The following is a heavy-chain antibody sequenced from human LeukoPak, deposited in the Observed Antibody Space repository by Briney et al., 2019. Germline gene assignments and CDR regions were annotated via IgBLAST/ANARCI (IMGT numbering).Heavy chain of an antibody. D-gene: IGHD4-23*01. CDR2: ASWNSGSI. V-gene: IGHV3-9*03. J-gene: IGHJ4*02. Sequence: GRSLSLSCAASGFTFDDYAMHWVRPAQGKGLEWGSGASWNSGSIGYADSVQGRFTISRDNAKNSLYLQMNSLRAEDLALYYCAKDIGMKAGGYFDYWGQGTLVTVSS. CDR1: GFTFDDYA. CDR3: AKDIGMKAGGYFDY.